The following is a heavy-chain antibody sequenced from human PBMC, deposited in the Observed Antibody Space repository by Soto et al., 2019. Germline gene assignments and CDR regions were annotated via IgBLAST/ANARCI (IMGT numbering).Heavy chain of an antibody. Sequence: QVQLQESGPGLVKPSETLSLTCTVSGGSISSYYWSWIRQPPGKGLEWIGYIYYSGSTNYNPSLKSRVTISVDTSKNQFSLKLSSVTAADTAVYYCARAPELGYYYYMDVWGKGTTVTVSS. CDR2: IYYSGST. D-gene: IGHD1-7*01. CDR3: ARAPELGYYYYMDV. CDR1: GGSISSYY. V-gene: IGHV4-59*01. J-gene: IGHJ6*03.